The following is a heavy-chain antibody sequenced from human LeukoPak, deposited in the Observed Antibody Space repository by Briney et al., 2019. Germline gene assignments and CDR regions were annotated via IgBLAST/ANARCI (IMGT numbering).Heavy chain of an antibody. D-gene: IGHD2-21*02. CDR2: IHYTGRT. J-gene: IGHJ5*02. CDR3: AKETVEVPADDWFGP. Sequence: PETLSLTCTISGGSINGDYWAWIRQTPGKGLEWIGYIHYTGRTSYNPSLKSRVPISADMSMNQFSLRLASVTAADTAVYYCAKETVEVPADDWFGPWGQGTLVTVSS. V-gene: IGHV4-59*01. CDR1: GGSINGDY.